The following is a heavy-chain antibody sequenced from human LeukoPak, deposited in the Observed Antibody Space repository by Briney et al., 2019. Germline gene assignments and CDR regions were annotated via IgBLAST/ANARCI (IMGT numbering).Heavy chain of an antibody. J-gene: IGHJ4*02. CDR3: ARGGSGWSYYFDY. CDR1: GFTFRDYY. Sequence: GGSLRLSCAASGFTFRDYYMSWIRQAPGKGLEAVSYISSSGSTIYYADSVKGVFTISRDNAKNSLYLQMNSLRAEDTAVYYCARGGSGWSYYFDYWGQGTLVTVSS. V-gene: IGHV3-11*04. D-gene: IGHD6-19*01. CDR2: ISSSGSTI.